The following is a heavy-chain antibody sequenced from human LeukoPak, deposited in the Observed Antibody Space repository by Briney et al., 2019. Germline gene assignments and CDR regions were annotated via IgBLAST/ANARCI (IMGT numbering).Heavy chain of an antibody. J-gene: IGHJ4*02. V-gene: IGHV4-4*02. CDR3: ARLYSSTVGYFDY. CDR1: GGSISSSNW. CDR2: IYYSGST. D-gene: IGHD6-13*01. Sequence: SGTLSLTCAVSGGSISSSNWWSWIRQPPGKGLEWIGYIYYSGSTNYNPSLKSRVTISVDTSQNQFSLQLSSVTAADTAVYYCARLYSSTVGYFDYWGQGTLVTVSS.